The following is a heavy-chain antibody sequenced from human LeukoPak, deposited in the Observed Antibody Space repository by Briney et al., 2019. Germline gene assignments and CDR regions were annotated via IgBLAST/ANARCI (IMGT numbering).Heavy chain of an antibody. CDR2: ITSSSTYI. Sequence: GGSLRLSCGASGFTFSTYNMNGVRQAPGKGREGVSSITSSSTYIYYADSVKGRFTISRDNAKNSLYLQMNSLRAEDTAVYYCARDPYSGGYGDYYYYYMDLWGQGTTVTISS. CDR1: GFTFSTYN. D-gene: IGHD1-26*01. J-gene: IGHJ6*03. V-gene: IGHV3-21*01. CDR3: ARDPYSGGYGDYYYYYMDL.